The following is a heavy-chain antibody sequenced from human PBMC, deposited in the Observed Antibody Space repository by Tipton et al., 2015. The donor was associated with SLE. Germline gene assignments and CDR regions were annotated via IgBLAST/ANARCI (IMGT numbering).Heavy chain of an antibody. CDR1: GGSLTGYL. J-gene: IGHJ6*03. CDR2: ISHDGGT. CDR3: ARGVRGYFDFSFMDG. V-gene: IGHV4-34*01. D-gene: IGHD3-10*02. Sequence: TLSLTCAVYGGSLTGYLWTWIRRPPGRGLEWIGEISHDGGTNYNPSLKRRVTMSIDTSGNQFSLKLTSVAAADTAVYYCARGVRGYFDFSFMDGWDKGNTVTISS.